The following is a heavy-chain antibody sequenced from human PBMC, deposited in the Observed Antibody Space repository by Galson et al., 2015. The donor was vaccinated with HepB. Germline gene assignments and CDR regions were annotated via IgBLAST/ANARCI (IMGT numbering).Heavy chain of an antibody. CDR1: GFTFSSYA. CDR3: AKDYYGSGSSFDY. J-gene: IGHJ4*02. V-gene: IGHV3-23*01. Sequence: SLRLSCAASGFTFSSYAMSWVRQAPGKGLEWVSAMSGSGGSTYYADSVKGRSTISRDNSKNTLYLQMKSLRAEDTAVYYCAKDYYGSGSSFDYWGQGTLVTVSS. CDR2: MSGSGGST. D-gene: IGHD3-10*01.